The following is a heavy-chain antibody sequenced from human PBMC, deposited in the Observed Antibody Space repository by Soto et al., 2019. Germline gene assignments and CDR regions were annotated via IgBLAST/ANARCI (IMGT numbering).Heavy chain of an antibody. CDR3: TRGAPSGWSH. Sequence: GGSLRLSCADSGITFSTYWMHWVRQPPGKGLVWVSAINTDGSDTSYADSVKGRFTISRDNAKNTLYLQMNSLRAEDTAVYFCTRGAPSGWSHWGQGTLVTVSS. D-gene: IGHD6-19*01. CDR2: INTDGSDT. V-gene: IGHV3-74*01. CDR1: GITFSTYW. J-gene: IGHJ4*02.